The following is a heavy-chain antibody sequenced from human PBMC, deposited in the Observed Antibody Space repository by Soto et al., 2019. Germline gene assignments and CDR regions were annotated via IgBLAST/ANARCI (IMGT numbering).Heavy chain of an antibody. CDR2: INAGNGNT. J-gene: IGHJ5*02. V-gene: IGHV1-3*01. CDR3: ARGSTTIFGVVSWFDP. CDR1: GYTFTSYA. D-gene: IGHD3-3*01. Sequence: RASVKVSCKASGYTFTSYAMHWVRQAPGQRLEWMGWINAGNGNTKYSQKFQGRVTITRDTSASTAYMELSSLRSEDTAVYYCARGSTTIFGVVSWFDPWGQGTLVTVSS.